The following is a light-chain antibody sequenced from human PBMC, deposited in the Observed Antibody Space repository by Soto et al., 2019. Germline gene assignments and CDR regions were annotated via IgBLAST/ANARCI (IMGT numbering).Light chain of an antibody. CDR1: QSVSNAF. CDR3: QQYSSLPHT. V-gene: IGKV3-20*01. Sequence: ESVLTQSPGTQSLSPGERATLSCRASQSVSNAFFAWYQQKPGQAPRLLIYGISNRATGIPDRFSGSGSGTDFTLTISRLEPEDFGVYFCQQYSSLPHTFGQGTKLEGK. CDR2: GIS. J-gene: IGKJ2*01.